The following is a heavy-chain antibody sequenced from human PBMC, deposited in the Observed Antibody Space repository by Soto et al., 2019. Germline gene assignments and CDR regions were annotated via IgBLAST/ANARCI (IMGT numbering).Heavy chain of an antibody. CDR1: GGSISSGGYY. CDR3: ARHDYGGIYWYFDL. D-gene: IGHD4-17*01. CDR2: IYYSGST. Sequence: QVQLQESGPGLVKPSQTPSLTCTVSGGSISSGGYYWSWIRQHPGKGLEWIGYIYYSGSTYYNPSLKSRVTISVDTSKNQFSLKLSSVTAADTAVYYCARHDYGGIYWYFDLWGRGTLVTVSS. J-gene: IGHJ2*01. V-gene: IGHV4-31*03.